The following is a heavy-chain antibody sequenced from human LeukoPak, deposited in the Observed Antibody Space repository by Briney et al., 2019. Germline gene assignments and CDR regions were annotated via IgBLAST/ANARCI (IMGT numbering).Heavy chain of an antibody. CDR3: ARDRVTGGMVRGVPGPYGMDV. V-gene: IGHV4-4*07. CDR1: GGSISSYY. Sequence: SETLSLTCTVSGGSISSYYWSWIRQPAGKGLEWIGRIYTSGSTNYNPSLKSRVTMSVDTSKNQFSLKLSSGTAADTAVYYCARDRVTGGMVRGVPGPYGMDVWGQGTTVTVSS. J-gene: IGHJ6*02. CDR2: IYTSGST. D-gene: IGHD3-10*01.